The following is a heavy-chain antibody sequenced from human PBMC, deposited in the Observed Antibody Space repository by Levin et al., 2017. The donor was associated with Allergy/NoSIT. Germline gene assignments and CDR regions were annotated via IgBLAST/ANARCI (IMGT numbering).Heavy chain of an antibody. Sequence: GGSLRLSCAASGFTINSHWMKWVRQAPGKGLEWVANIKPDGSEKYYGDFVKGRFTISRDNAKNSLYLQMNSLRVEATAVYYCARQNWISGSDIWGQGTKVTVSS. CDR3: ARQNWISGSDI. J-gene: IGHJ3*02. CDR2: IKPDGSEK. CDR1: GFTINSHW. V-gene: IGHV3-7*03. D-gene: IGHD1-1*01.